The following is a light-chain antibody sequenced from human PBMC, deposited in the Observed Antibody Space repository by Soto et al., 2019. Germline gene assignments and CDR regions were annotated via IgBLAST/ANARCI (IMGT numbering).Light chain of an antibody. CDR2: GAS. CDR3: QQYDSLPLT. V-gene: IGKV3-15*01. Sequence: MVLTQCPVNLSVSPVERATLSCRASQSVSSNLAWYQQKPGQAPRLLIYGASTRATGIPARFSGSGSGTDFALTISSLEPEDIATYYCQQYDSLPLTFGQGTRLEIK. J-gene: IGKJ5*01. CDR1: QSVSSN.